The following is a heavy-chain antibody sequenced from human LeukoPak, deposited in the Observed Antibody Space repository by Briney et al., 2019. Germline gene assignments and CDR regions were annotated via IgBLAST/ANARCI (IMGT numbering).Heavy chain of an antibody. V-gene: IGHV3-7*04. CDR2: IKEDGSEK. J-gene: IGHJ4*02. CDR1: GFTFSSYW. D-gene: IGHD3-10*01. CDR3: ARDDYGWGSHPY. Sequence: SGGSLRLSCAGSGFTFSSYWMTWVRQAPGKGLEWVANIKEDGSEKSYVDSVKGRFTISRDNAKNSLYLQMNGLRAEDTAVYYCARDDYGWGSHPYWGQGTLVTVSS.